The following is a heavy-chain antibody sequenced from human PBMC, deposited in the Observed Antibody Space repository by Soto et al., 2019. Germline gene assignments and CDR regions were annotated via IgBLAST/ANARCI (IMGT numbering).Heavy chain of an antibody. CDR2: ISGSGGST. V-gene: IGHV3-23*01. CDR1: GFTFSSYA. J-gene: IGHJ4*02. Sequence: PGGSLRLSCTASGFTFSSYAMNWVRQAPGKGLEWVSVISGSGGSTYYADSVKGRFTISRDNSKNTLYLQMNSLRAEDTAVYYCASRTSGWYFDYWGQGTLVNVSS. D-gene: IGHD6-19*01. CDR3: ASRTSGWYFDY.